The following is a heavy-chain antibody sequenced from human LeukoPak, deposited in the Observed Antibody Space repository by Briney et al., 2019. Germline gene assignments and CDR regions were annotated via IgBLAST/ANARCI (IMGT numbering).Heavy chain of an antibody. V-gene: IGHV1-24*01. CDR1: GYTLTELS. Sequence: ASVKVSCKVSGYTLTELSMHWVRQAPGKGLEWMGGFDPEDGETIYAQKFQGRVTMTEDTSTDTAYMELSSLRSEDTAVYYCAAFITFFGVVNIWFDPWGQGTLVSVFS. CDR3: AAFITFFGVVNIWFDP. CDR2: FDPEDGET. J-gene: IGHJ5*02. D-gene: IGHD3-3*01.